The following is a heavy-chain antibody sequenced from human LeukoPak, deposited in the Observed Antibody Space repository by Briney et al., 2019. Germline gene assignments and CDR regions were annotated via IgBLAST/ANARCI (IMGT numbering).Heavy chain of an antibody. D-gene: IGHD2-8*01. J-gene: IGHJ6*02. CDR2: IYSGGST. CDR1: GFTVNRNY. Sequence: HPGGSLRLSCAASGFTVNRNYMSWVRQAPGKGREWVSVIYSGGSTYYAESVKGRFTISRNNSKNTLYLQMNSLRGEDTAVYYCARSPNKYYYYYGMDVWGQGTTVTVSS. V-gene: IGHV3-53*01. CDR3: ARSPNKYYYYYGMDV.